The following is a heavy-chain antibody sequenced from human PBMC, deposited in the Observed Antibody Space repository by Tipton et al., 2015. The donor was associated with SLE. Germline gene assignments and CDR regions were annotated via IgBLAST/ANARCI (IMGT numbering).Heavy chain of an antibody. CDR2: INHSGST. J-gene: IGHJ4*02. CDR3: ARYDYWSGYFFDY. D-gene: IGHD3-3*01. CDR1: GGSFSGYY. V-gene: IGHV4-34*01. Sequence: LRLSCTVYGGSFSGYYWSWIRQPPGKGLEWIGEINHSGSTNYNPSLESRLTISVDASKDQVSLRLSSVTAADTAVYYCARYDYWSGYFFDYWGQGTLVTVSS.